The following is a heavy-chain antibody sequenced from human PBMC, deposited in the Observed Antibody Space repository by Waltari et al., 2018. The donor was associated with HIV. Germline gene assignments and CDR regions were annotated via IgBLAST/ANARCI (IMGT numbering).Heavy chain of an antibody. CDR2: IGGGGDRS. Sequence: VQLLESVGGLVQSGGSLTLSCAASGFGFSSYAIIWVRQGPGKGLEWVEAIGGGGDRSYYVDSVKGRFTISRDNSKNTLSLQMNGLRAEDTAVYYCVKGSGYYDSTGNVPFDYWGQGSLVTVSS. V-gene: IGHV3-23*01. CDR1: GFGFSSYA. J-gene: IGHJ4*02. CDR3: VKGSGYYDSTGNVPFDY. D-gene: IGHD3-3*01.